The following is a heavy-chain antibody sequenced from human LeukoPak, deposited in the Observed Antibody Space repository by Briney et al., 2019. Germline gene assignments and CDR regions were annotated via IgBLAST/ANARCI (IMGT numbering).Heavy chain of an antibody. D-gene: IGHD1-26*01. CDR3: ARLGSYHDF. V-gene: IGHV4-4*09. CDR1: GASIRNCY. Sequence: PSETLSLTCTVSGASIRNCYWSWIRQIPEKGLEWMGYIHATGGSNYYPSLKSRLTVSIDTSRNQLSLKLTSVTAADTAVYFCARLGSYHDFWGQGALVTVSS. J-gene: IGHJ4*02. CDR2: IHATGGS.